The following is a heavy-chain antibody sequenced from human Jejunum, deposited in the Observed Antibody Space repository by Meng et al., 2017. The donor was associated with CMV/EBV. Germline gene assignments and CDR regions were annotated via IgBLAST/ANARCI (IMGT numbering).Heavy chain of an antibody. D-gene: IGHD7-27*01. CDR3: ARDPPGDGGVTLDY. J-gene: IGHJ4*02. CDR2: ITEDGSET. Sequence: ACGFSFRSYLMPLVRQAPGKGLEWVANITEDGSETYYVDSVKGRFTISRDNAKNSLYLQMNSLRADDTAVYYCARDPPGDGGVTLDYWGQGNLVTVSS. V-gene: IGHV3-7*01. CDR1: GFSFRSYL.